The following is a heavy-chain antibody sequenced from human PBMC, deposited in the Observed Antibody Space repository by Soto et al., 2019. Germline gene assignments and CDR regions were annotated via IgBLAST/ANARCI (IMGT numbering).Heavy chain of an antibody. V-gene: IGHV4-59*04. Sequence: LSLPCIVSGGPITSYHWSWIRQFPGKGLEWIAYTSYTGNTSYNPSLESRVSVSVDTSKNQFSLKVSGVSAADTAVYYCATSQKGYNWNYFDHWGQGALVTVSS. CDR1: GGPITSYH. J-gene: IGHJ4*02. CDR3: ATSQKGYNWNYFDH. CDR2: TSYTGNT. D-gene: IGHD1-20*01.